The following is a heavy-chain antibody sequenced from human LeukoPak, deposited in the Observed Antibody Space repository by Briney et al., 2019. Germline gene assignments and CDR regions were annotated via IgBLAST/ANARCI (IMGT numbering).Heavy chain of an antibody. CDR3: ARDEVRSTPLDY. CDR2: INEEGSSS. V-gene: IGHV3-74*01. J-gene: IGHJ4*02. D-gene: IGHD2-2*01. Sequence: PGGSLRLSCAASGFTVSNNYMTWVRQAPGKGLEWVSGINEEGSSSRYADSVKGRLTVSRDNAKNTFYMQMNSLRVEDTAVYYCARDEVRSTPLDYWGQGTLVTVSS. CDR1: GFTVSNNY.